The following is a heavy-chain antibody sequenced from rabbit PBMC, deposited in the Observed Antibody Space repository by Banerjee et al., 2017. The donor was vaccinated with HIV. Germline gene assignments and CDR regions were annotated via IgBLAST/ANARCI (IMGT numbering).Heavy chain of an antibody. CDR3: VRDSYASSSGYSYGMDL. CDR1: GFDFSSYG. CDR2: IDPVFGST. Sequence: QQQLVESGGGLVQPGASLALTCKASGFDFSSYGVSWVRQAPGKGLEWIGYIDPVFGSTYYASWVNGRFTISSHNAQNTLYLQLNSLTAADTATYFCVRDSYASSSGYSYGMDLWGPGTLVTVS. V-gene: IGHV1S47*01. J-gene: IGHJ6*01. D-gene: IGHD1-1*01.